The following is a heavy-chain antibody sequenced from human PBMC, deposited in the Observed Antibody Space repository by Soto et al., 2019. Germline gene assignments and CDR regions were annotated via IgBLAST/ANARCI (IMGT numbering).Heavy chain of an antibody. J-gene: IGHJ4*02. V-gene: IGHV1-69*13. CDR3: ARDGGRHSGGIDY. Sequence: SVKVSCKASGCTVSSYSINCVRQAPGQVLEWMGEIIPIFGTANYAQKFQGRVTITADESTSTAYMELSSLRSEDTAVYYCARDGGRHSGGIDYWGQGTLVTVSS. CDR2: IIPIFGTA. D-gene: IGHD1-26*01. CDR1: GCTVSSYS.